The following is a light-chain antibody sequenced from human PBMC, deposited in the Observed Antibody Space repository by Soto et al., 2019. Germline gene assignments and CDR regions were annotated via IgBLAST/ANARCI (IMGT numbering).Light chain of an antibody. J-gene: IGLJ1*01. CDR3: QSYDSSLSGYV. CDR1: SSNLGAPYD. Sequence: QSVLTQPPSVSGAPGQTVIISCSGSSSNLGAPYDVNWFRQLPGTVPRILIYGNNNRPSGVPNRFSGSKSGPPASLAITGLQAEDEADYYCQSYDSSLSGYVFGTGTKLTVL. V-gene: IGLV1-40*01. CDR2: GNN.